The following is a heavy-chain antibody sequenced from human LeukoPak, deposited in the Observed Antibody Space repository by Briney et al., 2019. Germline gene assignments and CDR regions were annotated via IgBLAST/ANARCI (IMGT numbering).Heavy chain of an antibody. CDR3: ARSRGGFGDYGSWFDP. Sequence: SETLSLTCTVSGVSISSSNSYWGWIRQPPGKGLEWIGSIYYSGNTYYNASLKSQVSISIDTSKNQFSLRLTSVTAADTAVYYCARSRGGFGDYGSWFDPWGQGTLVTVSS. D-gene: IGHD4-17*01. CDR2: IYYSGNT. V-gene: IGHV4-39*01. CDR1: GVSISSSNSY. J-gene: IGHJ5*02.